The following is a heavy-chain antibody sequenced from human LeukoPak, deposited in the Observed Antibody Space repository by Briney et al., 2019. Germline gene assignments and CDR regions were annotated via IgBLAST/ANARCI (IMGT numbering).Heavy chain of an antibody. J-gene: IGHJ4*02. CDR3: ARDRAAAGLDY. V-gene: IGHV3-53*01. CDR2: IYSGGST. CDR1: GFTVSSNY. D-gene: IGHD6-13*01. Sequence: GGSLRLSCAASGFTVSSNYMSWVRQAPGKGLEWVSVIYSGGSTYYADAVKGRFTISRDNSKNTLYLQMNSLRAEDTAVYYFARDRAAAGLDYWGQGTLVTVSS.